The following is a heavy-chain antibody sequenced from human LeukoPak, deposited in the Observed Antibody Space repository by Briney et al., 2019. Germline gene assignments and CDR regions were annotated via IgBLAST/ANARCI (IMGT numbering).Heavy chain of an antibody. Sequence: GGSLRLSCKGSGFTFGDYAMSWVRQAPGKGLGWVSSIFPSGGEIHYADSVRGRFTISRDNSKSTLSLQMNSLRAEDTAIYYCATYRQVLLPFESWGQGTLVTVSS. J-gene: IGHJ4*02. CDR3: ATYRQVLLPFES. V-gene: IGHV3-23*01. CDR1: GFTFGDYA. D-gene: IGHD2-8*02. CDR2: IFPSGGEI.